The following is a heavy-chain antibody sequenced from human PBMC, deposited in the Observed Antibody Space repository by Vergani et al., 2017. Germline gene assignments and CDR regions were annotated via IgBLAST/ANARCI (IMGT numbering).Heavy chain of an antibody. Sequence: QVQLQESGPGLVKPSQTLSLTCTVSGGSISSGSYYWSWIRQPAGKGLEWIGLVFTSGSTNYNPSLKSRVTISVDTSKNQFSLKLSSVTAADTAVYYCARSSLSSTYNWFDPWGQGTLVTVSS. CDR3: ARSSLSSTYNWFDP. CDR2: VFTSGST. J-gene: IGHJ5*02. V-gene: IGHV4-61*02. D-gene: IGHD6-13*01. CDR1: GGSISSGSYY.